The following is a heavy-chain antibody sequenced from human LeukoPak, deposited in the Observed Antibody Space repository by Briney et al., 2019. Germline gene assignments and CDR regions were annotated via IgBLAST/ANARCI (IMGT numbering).Heavy chain of an antibody. D-gene: IGHD3-22*01. CDR2: ISAYNGNT. Sequence: ASVKVSCKXSGYTFTSYGISWVRQAPGQGLEWMGWISAYNGNTNYAQKLQGRVTMTTDTSTSTAYMELRSLRSDDTAVYYCHTYYYDSSGYSIDYWGQGTLVTVSS. J-gene: IGHJ4*02. CDR1: GYTFTSYG. V-gene: IGHV1-18*01. CDR3: HTYYYDSSGYSIDY.